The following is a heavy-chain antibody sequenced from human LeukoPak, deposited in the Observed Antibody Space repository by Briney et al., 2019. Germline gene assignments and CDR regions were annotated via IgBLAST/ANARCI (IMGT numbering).Heavy chain of an antibody. Sequence: PSETLSLTCTVSGGSISSSSYYWSWIRQPPGKGLEWIGYIYYSGSTNYNPSLKSRVTISVDTSKNQFSLKLSSVTAADTAVYYCARGLTIFGYWGQGTLVTVSS. CDR1: GGSISSSSYY. CDR2: IYYSGST. V-gene: IGHV4-61*01. D-gene: IGHD3-3*01. J-gene: IGHJ4*02. CDR3: ARGLTIFGY.